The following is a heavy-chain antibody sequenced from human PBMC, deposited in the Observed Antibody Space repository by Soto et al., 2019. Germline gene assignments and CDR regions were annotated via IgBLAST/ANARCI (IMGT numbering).Heavy chain of an antibody. CDR1: GFTFSSYA. CDR2: ISYDGSNK. Sequence: GGSLRLSCAASGFTFSSYAMHWVRQAPGKGLEWVAVISYDGSNKYYADSVKGRFTISRDNSKNTLYLQMNSLRAEDTAVYYCARDRHYGMDVWGQGTTVTVSS. J-gene: IGHJ6*02. V-gene: IGHV3-30-3*01. CDR3: ARDRHYGMDV.